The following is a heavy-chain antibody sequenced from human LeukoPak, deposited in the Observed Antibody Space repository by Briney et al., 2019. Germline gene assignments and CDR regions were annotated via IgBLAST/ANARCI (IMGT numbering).Heavy chain of an antibody. J-gene: IGHJ4*02. CDR3: ARDLRYSSSPRIHYFDY. Sequence: PSGTLSLTCAVSGGSISSSNWWSWVRQPPGKGLEWIGEIYHSGSTNYNPSLKSRVTISVDKSKNQFSLKLSSVTAADTAVYYCARDLRYSSSPRIHYFDYWGQGTLVTVSS. CDR1: GGSISSSNW. D-gene: IGHD6-6*01. CDR2: IYHSGST. V-gene: IGHV4-4*02.